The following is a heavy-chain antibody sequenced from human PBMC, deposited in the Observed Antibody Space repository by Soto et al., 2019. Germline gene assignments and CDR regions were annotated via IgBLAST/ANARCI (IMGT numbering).Heavy chain of an antibody. CDR3: AKGSLYCSSTSCYYWFDP. CDR2: IYSGGST. D-gene: IGHD2-2*01. CDR1: GVTGSSNY. Sequence: PGGSLRLSCAASGVTGSSNYMSWSRQAPGKGLEWVSVIYSGGSTYYTDSVKGRFTISRDNSKNALYRQMNSLRAEDTAVYYCAKGSLYCSSTSCYYWFDPWGQGTLVTVSS. V-gene: IGHV3-66*01. J-gene: IGHJ5*02.